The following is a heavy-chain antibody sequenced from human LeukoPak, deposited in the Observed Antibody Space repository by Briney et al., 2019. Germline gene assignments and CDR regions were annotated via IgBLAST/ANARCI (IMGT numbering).Heavy chain of an antibody. J-gene: IGHJ6*03. CDR3: ARVVVVTAAREAYYYYYYMDV. CDR2: IYTSGSS. CDR1: GGSISDYY. D-gene: IGHD2-21*02. V-gene: IGHV4-4*07. Sequence: PSETLSLTCTVSGGSISDYYWSWIRQPAGKGLEWIGRIYTSGSSNYNPSLKSRVTMSVDTSKNQFSLKLSSVTAADTAVYYCARVVVVTAAREAYYYYYYMDVWGKGTTVTISS.